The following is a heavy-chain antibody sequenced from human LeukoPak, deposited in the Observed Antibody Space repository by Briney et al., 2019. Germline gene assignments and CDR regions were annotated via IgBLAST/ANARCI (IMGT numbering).Heavy chain of an antibody. CDR1: GFTFSSSA. CDR2: IGGSGDST. CDR3: AKGAYSNSYYYMDV. V-gene: IGHV3-23*01. Sequence: PGGSLRLSCAASGFTFSSSAMSWVRQAPGKGLEWVSSIGGSGDSTNHADSVKGRFSISRDNSKNTLYLQMNGLRAEDTAVYYCAKGAYSNSYYYMDVWGKGTTVTVSS. D-gene: IGHD4-11*01. J-gene: IGHJ6*03.